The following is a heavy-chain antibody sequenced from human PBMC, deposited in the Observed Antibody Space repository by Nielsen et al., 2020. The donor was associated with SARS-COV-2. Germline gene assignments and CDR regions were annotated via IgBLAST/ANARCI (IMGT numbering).Heavy chain of an antibody. D-gene: IGHD3-22*01. J-gene: IGHJ4*02. V-gene: IGHV3-11*06. CDR3: ARDLRATKYYYDSSGYYYDY. Sequence: GESLKISCAASGFTFSDYYMSWIRQAPGKGLEWVSYISSSSSYTNYADSVKGRFTISRDNAKNSLYLQMNSLRAEDTAVYYCARDLRATKYYYDSSGYYYDYWDQGTLVTVSS. CDR2: ISSSSSYT. CDR1: GFTFSDYY.